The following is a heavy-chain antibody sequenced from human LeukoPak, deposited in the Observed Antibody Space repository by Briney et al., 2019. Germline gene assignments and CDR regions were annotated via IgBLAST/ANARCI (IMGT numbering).Heavy chain of an antibody. D-gene: IGHD4-17*01. CDR2: IWNDGSKK. CDR3: ARAGGRTVLDAFDI. V-gene: IGHV3-33*01. J-gene: IGHJ3*02. CDR1: GFPLSSYG. Sequence: GGSLRLSCAVSGFPLSSYGMHWVRQAPGKGLEWLTIIWNDGSKKYYADSVKGRFTISRDNSKSTLFLQMDSLRVEDTAVYFCARAGGRTVLDAFDIWGQGTMVIVSS.